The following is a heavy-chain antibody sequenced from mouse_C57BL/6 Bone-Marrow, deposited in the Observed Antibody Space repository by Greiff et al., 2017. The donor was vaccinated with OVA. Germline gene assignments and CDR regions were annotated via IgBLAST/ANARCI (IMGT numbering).Heavy chain of an antibody. V-gene: IGHV5-2*01. CDR1: EYEFPSHD. CDR2: INSDGGST. J-gene: IGHJ2*01. Sequence: EVMLVEPGGGLVQPGESLKLSCESNEYEFPSHDMSWVRKTPGKRLELVAAINSDGGSTYYPDTMESRFIISRDNTKKTLYLQMISLRSEDAALDYCAKGVVYFDYWGQGTTLTVSS. D-gene: IGHD1-3*01. CDR3: AKGVVYFDY.